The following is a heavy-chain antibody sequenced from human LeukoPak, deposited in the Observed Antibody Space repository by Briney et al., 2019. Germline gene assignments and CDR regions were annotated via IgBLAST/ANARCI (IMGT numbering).Heavy chain of an antibody. V-gene: IGHV4-59*01. D-gene: IGHD2-15*01. CDR2: IYYSGST. Sequence: SETLSLTCTVSGGSISSYYWSWIRQPPGKGLEWIGYIYYSGSTNYNSSLKSRVTISVDTSKNQFSLKLSSATAADTAVYYCARASTLGYCSGGSCYDFDYWGQGTLVTVSS. CDR1: GGSISSYY. CDR3: ARASTLGYCSGGSCYDFDY. J-gene: IGHJ4*02.